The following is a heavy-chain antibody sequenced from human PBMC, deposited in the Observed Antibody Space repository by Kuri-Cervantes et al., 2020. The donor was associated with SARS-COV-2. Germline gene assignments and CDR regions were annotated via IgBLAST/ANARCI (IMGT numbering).Heavy chain of an antibody. D-gene: IGHD6-19*01. CDR1: GGTFSSYT. J-gene: IGHJ6*03. V-gene: IGHV1-69*13. Sequence: SVKVSCKASGGTFSSYTISWVRQAPRQGLEWMGGIIPTFGTANYAQKFQGRVTITADESTSTAYMELSSLRSEDTAVYYCARGGWRTYYYYYMDVWGKGTTVTVSS. CDR3: ARGGWRTYYYYYMDV. CDR2: IIPTFGTA.